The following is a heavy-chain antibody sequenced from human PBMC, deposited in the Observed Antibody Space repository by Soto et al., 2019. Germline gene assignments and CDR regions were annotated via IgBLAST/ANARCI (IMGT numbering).Heavy chain of an antibody. CDR1: GGSISSGGYY. CDR3: ARGVGYCSSTSCYAGYFQH. Sequence: QVQLQESGPGLVKPSQTLSLTCTVSGGSISSGGYYWSWIRQHPGKGLEWIGYIYYSGSTYYNPSLKSRVTISVDTYKNQFSLKLSSVPAADTAVYYCARGVGYCSSTSCYAGYFQHWGQGTLVTVSS. D-gene: IGHD2-2*01. V-gene: IGHV4-31*03. CDR2: IYYSGST. J-gene: IGHJ1*01.